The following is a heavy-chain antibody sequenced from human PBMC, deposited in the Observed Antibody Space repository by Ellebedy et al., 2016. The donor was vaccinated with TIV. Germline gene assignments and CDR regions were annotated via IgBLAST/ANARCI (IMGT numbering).Heavy chain of an antibody. CDR1: GYTFSTYY. J-gene: IGHJ4*02. D-gene: IGHD6-19*01. V-gene: IGHV1-46*01. CDR2: INPHGGST. CDR3: ARVSNIAVASADF. Sequence: AASVKVSCKASGYTFSTYYMHWVRQAPGAGLEWVGLINPHGGSTLYPQKFQDRITLTRDSSTTTVYMELSSLTSEDTAVYYCARVSNIAVASADFWGKGTRVTVSS.